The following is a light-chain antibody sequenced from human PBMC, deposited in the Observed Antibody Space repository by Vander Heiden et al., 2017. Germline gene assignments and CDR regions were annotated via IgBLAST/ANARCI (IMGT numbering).Light chain of an antibody. CDR3: RQALQTPRT. CDR1: QSLLHSNGYKY. V-gene: IGKV2-28*01. CDR2: LGS. Sequence: DIVMTQSPLSLPVTPGEPASISCRSSQSLLHSNGYKYLDWYLQKPGQSPQLLIYLGSNRASGVPDRFSGSGSGTDFTLKISRVEAEDVGVYYCRQALQTPRTFGQGTKLEIK. J-gene: IGKJ2*01.